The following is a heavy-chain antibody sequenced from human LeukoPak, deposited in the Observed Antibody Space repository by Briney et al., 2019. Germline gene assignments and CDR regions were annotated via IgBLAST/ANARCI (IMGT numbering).Heavy chain of an antibody. CDR1: GGSFSGYY. CDR2: INHSGST. Sequence: PSEPLSLTCAVYGGSFSGYYWSWIRQPPGKGLEWIGEINHSGSTNYNPSLKSRVTISVDTSKNQFTLKLSSVTAADTAVYYCHGSGSYYNNWFDPWGQGTLVTVSS. D-gene: IGHD3-10*01. V-gene: IGHV4-34*01. CDR3: HGSGSYYNNWFDP. J-gene: IGHJ5*02.